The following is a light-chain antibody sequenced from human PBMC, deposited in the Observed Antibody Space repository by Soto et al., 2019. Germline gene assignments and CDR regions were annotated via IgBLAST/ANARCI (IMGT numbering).Light chain of an antibody. V-gene: IGKV3-20*01. J-gene: IGKJ5*01. Sequence: EIVLTQSPATLSLSPGERVSLSCGASQWFSGKNLAWYQQKPGQPPRLLIYSSSVRASGVPDRFRGSGYGTDFTLTITRLEPEDFAVYYCQQYGTWITFGQGTRLETK. CDR1: QWFSGKN. CDR2: SSS. CDR3: QQYGTWIT.